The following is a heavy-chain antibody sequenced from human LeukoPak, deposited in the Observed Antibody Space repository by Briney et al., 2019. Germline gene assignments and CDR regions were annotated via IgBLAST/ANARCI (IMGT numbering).Heavy chain of an antibody. V-gene: IGHV1-18*04. CDR1: GYTFTGYY. Sequence: SVKVSCKASGYTFTGYYMHWVRQAPGQGLEWMGWISAYNGNTNYAQKLQGRVTMTTDTSTSTAYMELRSLRSDDTAVYYRARGPRYQIFDYWGQGTLVTVSS. CDR3: ARGPRYQIFDY. CDR2: ISAYNGNT. D-gene: IGHD1-14*01. J-gene: IGHJ4*02.